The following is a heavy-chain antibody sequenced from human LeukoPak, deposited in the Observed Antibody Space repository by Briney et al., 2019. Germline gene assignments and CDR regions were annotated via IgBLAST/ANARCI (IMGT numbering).Heavy chain of an antibody. CDR2: ISYDGNNK. CDR1: GFTFSSYA. Sequence: PGGPLRLSCAASGFTFSSYAIHWVRQAPGKGLEWVTMISYDGNNKYYADSVKGRFTISRDNSKNTLYLQMNSLRPEDTAVYYCARERTGWYFDYWGQGALVTVSS. D-gene: IGHD3/OR15-3a*01. V-gene: IGHV3-30-3*01. CDR3: ARERTGWYFDY. J-gene: IGHJ4*02.